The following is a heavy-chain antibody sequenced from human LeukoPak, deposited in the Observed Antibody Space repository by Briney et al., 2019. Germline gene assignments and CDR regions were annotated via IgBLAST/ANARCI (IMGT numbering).Heavy chain of an antibody. CDR2: IYPGDSDT. CDR3: ARAPSGYCSGGSCYWYY. CDR1: GYSFTSYW. D-gene: IGHD2-15*01. V-gene: IGHV5-51*01. J-gene: IGHJ4*02. Sequence: GESLKISCKGSGYSFTSYWIAWVRQMPGKGLEWMGIIYPGDSDTRYSPSFQGQVTISADKSISTAYLQWSSLKASDTAMYYCARAPSGYCSGGSCYWYYWGQGTLVTVSS.